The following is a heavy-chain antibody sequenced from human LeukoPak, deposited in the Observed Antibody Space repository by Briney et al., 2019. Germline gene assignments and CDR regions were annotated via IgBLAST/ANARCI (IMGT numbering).Heavy chain of an antibody. CDR1: GFSFNNFA. D-gene: IGHD4/OR15-4a*01. CDR2: ISGSGSTI. CDR3: AKATMDTTYFDS. Sequence: GGSPRLSCAASGFSFNNFAMSWVRQAPGKGLEWVSAISGSGSTIFYADSVKGRFTVSRDNSENTLFLQMNSLRAEDTALYYCAKATMDTTYFDSWGQGTLVTVSS. V-gene: IGHV3-23*01. J-gene: IGHJ4*02.